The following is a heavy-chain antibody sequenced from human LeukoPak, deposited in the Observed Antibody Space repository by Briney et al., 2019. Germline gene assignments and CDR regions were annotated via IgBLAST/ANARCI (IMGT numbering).Heavy chain of an antibody. Sequence: GGSLRLSCAASGFRVTNYNMNWVRQAPGKGLEWVSSISGSSRDIYYADSVKGRFTISRENAKNSLYLQMNSLRAEDTAVYYCARESYGDASGSYHGEAFDIWGQGTMVTVSS. CDR3: ARESYGDASGSYHGEAFDI. CDR2: ISGSSRDI. CDR1: GFRVTNYN. J-gene: IGHJ3*02. D-gene: IGHD3-10*01. V-gene: IGHV3-21*01.